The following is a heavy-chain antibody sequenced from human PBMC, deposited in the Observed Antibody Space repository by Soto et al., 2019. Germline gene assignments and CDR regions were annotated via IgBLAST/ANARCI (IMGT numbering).Heavy chain of an antibody. J-gene: IGHJ4*02. CDR1: GFSLSTSGVG. V-gene: IGHV2-5*02. CDR2: IYWDDDK. CDR3: APKMGVGAYAWVYDY. Sequence: QITLKESGPTLVKPTQTLTLTCTFSGFSLSTSGVGVGWIRQPPGKALEWLALIYWDDDKRYSPSLKCSLTITNDTSKNQVVLTITTRDPAETATSDSAPKMGVGAYAWVYDYWGQGTLVTVSS. D-gene: IGHD4-17*01.